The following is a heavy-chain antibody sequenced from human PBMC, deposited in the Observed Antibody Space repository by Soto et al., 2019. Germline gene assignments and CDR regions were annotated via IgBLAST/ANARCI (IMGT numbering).Heavy chain of an antibody. CDR2: INHSGST. CDR1: GGSFSGYY. J-gene: IGHJ4*02. V-gene: IGHV4-34*01. Sequence: QVQLQQWGAGLLKPSETLSLTCAVYGGSFSGYYWSWIRQPPGKGLEWIGEINHSGSTNYNPSLKTRVNISVDTDKNQFSLKLTSVTAADTAVYYCARSGLSRAMVRGVRFDYWGQGTLVTVSS. CDR3: ARSGLSRAMVRGVRFDY. D-gene: IGHD3-10*01.